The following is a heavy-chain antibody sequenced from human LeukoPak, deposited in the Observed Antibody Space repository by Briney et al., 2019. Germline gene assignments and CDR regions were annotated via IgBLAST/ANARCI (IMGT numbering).Heavy chain of an antibody. D-gene: IGHD3-22*01. CDR2: INAGNGNT. CDR1: GYTFTSYA. Sequence: ASVTVSCQASGYTFTSYAMHWVRQAPGQRREWMGWINAGNGNTKYSQKFQGRVTITRDTSASTAYMELSSLRSEDTAVYYCARDRSGLDYYDSSGYYWFDPWGQGTLVTVSS. J-gene: IGHJ5*02. V-gene: IGHV1-3*01. CDR3: ARDRSGLDYYDSSGYYWFDP.